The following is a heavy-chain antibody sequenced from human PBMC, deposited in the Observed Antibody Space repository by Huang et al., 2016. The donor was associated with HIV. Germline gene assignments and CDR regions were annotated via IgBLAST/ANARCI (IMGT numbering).Heavy chain of an antibody. CDR2: INHIGKT. J-gene: IGHJ4*02. D-gene: IGHD6-19*01. CDR3: AREKAADSAWYGVYYFDY. Sequence: QVQLRQWGAGLVKPPETLSLTCAVSGGLFSGYYWSWSRQSPGKGLEWIGEINHIGKTNYHPSLKSRVTISKDTAKNQFSLQLTAVSAADTGVYFCAREKAADSAWYGVYYFDYWGEGALVTVTS. V-gene: IGHV4-34*01. CDR1: GGLFSGYY.